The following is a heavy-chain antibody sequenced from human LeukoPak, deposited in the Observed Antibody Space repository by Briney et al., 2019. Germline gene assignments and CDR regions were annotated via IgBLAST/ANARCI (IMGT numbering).Heavy chain of an antibody. V-gene: IGHV4-61*02. D-gene: IGHD3-10*01. J-gene: IGHJ4*02. Sequence: SETLSLTCTVSGGSISSGSYYWSWIRQPAGKGLEWIGRIYTSGSTNYNPSLKSRVTISVDTSKNQFSLKLSSVTAADTAVYYCARDAGGSGSYYSRLDYWGQGILVTVSS. CDR2: IYTSGST. CDR1: GGSISSGSYY. CDR3: ARDAGGSGSYYSRLDY.